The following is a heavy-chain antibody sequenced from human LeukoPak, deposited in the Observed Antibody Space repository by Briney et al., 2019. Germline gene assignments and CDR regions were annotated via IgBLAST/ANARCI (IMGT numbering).Heavy chain of an antibody. CDR1: GYTFTSYY. CDR2: INPSGGST. Sequence: ASVKVSCKASGYTFTSYYMHWVRQAPGQGLEWMGIINPSGGSTSYAQKFQGRVTMTRDTSTSTVYMELSSLRSEDTAVYYCARVRYNWNYGNAFDIWGQGTMVTVSS. J-gene: IGHJ3*02. D-gene: IGHD1-7*01. V-gene: IGHV1-46*01. CDR3: ARVRYNWNYGNAFDI.